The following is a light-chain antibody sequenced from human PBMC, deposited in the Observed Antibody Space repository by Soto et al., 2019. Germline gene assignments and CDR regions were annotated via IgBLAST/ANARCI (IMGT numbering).Light chain of an antibody. Sequence: ILLTQSPATLSLSPGERATLSCRASQSVSSYLAWYQQKPGQAPRLLIYGASNRATGIPDRFSGSGSGTDFTLTISRLEPEDFAVYYCQQYGSSGTFGQGTKVDIK. V-gene: IGKV3-20*01. CDR3: QQYGSSGT. CDR2: GAS. J-gene: IGKJ1*01. CDR1: QSVSSY.